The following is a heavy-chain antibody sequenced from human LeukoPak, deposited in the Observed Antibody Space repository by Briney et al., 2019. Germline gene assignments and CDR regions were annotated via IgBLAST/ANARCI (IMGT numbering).Heavy chain of an antibody. CDR3: AAATYYDYGWGSYDFDY. Sequence: ASVKVSFKASGYTFTSYGISGVRQAPGQGLEWMGWISAYNGNTNYTQKLQGRVTMTTDTSTSTAYMELRSLRSDDTAVYYCAAATYYDYGWGSYDFDYWGQGTLVTVSS. CDR1: GYTFTSYG. J-gene: IGHJ4*02. CDR2: ISAYNGNT. V-gene: IGHV1-18*04. D-gene: IGHD3-16*01.